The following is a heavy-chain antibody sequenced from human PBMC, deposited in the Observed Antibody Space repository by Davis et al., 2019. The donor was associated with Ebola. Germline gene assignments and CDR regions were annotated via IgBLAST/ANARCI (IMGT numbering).Heavy chain of an antibody. CDR3: ARDSLTGFDY. V-gene: IGHV4-59*01. D-gene: IGHD7-27*01. CDR1: GGSISSYY. CDR2: IYYSGST. Sequence: SETLSLTCTVSGGSISSYYWSWIRQPPGKGLEWIGYIYYSGSTNYNPSLKSRVTISVDTSKNQFSLKLSSVTAADTAVYYCARDSLTGFDYWGQGTLVTVSS. J-gene: IGHJ4*02.